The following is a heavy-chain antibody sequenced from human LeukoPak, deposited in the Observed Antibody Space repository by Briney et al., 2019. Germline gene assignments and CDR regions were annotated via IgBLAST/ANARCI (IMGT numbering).Heavy chain of an antibody. D-gene: IGHD5-12*01. CDR2: ISSTSSYI. Sequence: GGSLRLSCAASGFTFSDHALTWVRQAPGKRLEWVSSISSTSSYIYYGDSVRGRFTISRDNAKNSLYLQMNSLRVEDTAVYYCTSIRGFSAYNPGYWGQGTLVTVSS. CDR1: GFTFSDHA. J-gene: IGHJ4*02. CDR3: TSIRGFSAYNPGY. V-gene: IGHV3-21*01.